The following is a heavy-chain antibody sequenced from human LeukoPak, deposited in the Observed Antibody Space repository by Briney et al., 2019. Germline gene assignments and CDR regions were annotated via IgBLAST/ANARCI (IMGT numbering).Heavy chain of an antibody. CDR1: GFTFSDYY. CDR3: ARGFYTYDQ. Sequence: GRSLRLSCAASGFTFSDYYMSWIRQAPGKGLEWVSSISSSDNTIYYTDSVKGRFAISRDNAKNSLYLQMKSLRAEDTAVYYCARGFYTYDQWGQGTLVTVSS. V-gene: IGHV3-11*04. CDR2: ISSSDNTI. D-gene: IGHD5-24*01. J-gene: IGHJ5*02.